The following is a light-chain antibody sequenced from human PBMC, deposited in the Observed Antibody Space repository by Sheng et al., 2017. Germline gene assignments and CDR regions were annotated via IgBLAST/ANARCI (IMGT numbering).Light chain of an antibody. CDR2: EVS. J-gene: IGLJ2*01. CDR3: AAWDVSIHAWI. V-gene: IGLV2-8*01. CDR1: SSDVGGYNY. Sequence: QSALTQPPSASGSPGQSVTISCTGTSSDVGGYNYVSWYQQHPGKAPKLMIYEVSKRPSGVPDRFSGSKSGNTASLTVSGLQAEDEADYYCAAWDVSIHAWIFGGGTRVTVL.